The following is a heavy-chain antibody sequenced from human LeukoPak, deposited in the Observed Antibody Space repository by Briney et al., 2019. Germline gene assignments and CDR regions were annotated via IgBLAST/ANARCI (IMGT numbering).Heavy chain of an antibody. Sequence: ASVKVSCKASGYTFTGYYMHWVRQAPGQGLEWMGWINPNSGGTNYAQKLQGWVTMTRDTSISTAYMELSRLRSDDTAVYYCARSPSEMGYPDYWGQGTLVTVSS. CDR3: ARSPSEMGYPDY. V-gene: IGHV1-2*04. CDR2: INPNSGGT. CDR1: GYTFTGYY. D-gene: IGHD2-8*01. J-gene: IGHJ4*02.